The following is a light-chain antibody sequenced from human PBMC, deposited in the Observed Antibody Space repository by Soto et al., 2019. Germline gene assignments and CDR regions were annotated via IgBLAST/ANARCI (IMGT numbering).Light chain of an antibody. Sequence: QSALTQPPSASGSPGQSVTIPCTGTSSDIGGYNYVSWYQQHPGKAPKLMIYEVTKRPSGVPDRFSGSKSGNTASLTVSGLQAEDEADYYCCSYAGSKNGVFGTGTKLTVL. CDR1: SSDIGGYNY. V-gene: IGLV2-8*01. CDR2: EVT. J-gene: IGLJ1*01. CDR3: CSYAGSKNGV.